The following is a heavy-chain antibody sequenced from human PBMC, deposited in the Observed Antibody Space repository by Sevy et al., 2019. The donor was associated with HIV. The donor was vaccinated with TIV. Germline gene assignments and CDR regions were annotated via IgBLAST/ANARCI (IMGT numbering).Heavy chain of an antibody. J-gene: IGHJ3*02. CDR1: GIAFSTYA. V-gene: IGHV3-23*01. Sequence: GGSLRLSCAASGIAFSTYAMFWVRQAPGKGLEWVSSISAGGYSTYYADSVKGRFTLSRDNSRNTLDLQMNSLRADDTAVYYCAKRVAGALAALDIWGQGTMVTVSS. CDR2: ISAGGYST. CDR3: AKRVAGALAALDI. D-gene: IGHD3-10*01.